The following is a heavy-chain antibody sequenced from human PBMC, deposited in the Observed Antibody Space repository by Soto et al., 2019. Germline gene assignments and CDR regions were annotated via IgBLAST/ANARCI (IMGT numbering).Heavy chain of an antibody. J-gene: IGHJ3*02. Sequence: PGESLKISCKGSGYSFTSYWIGWVRQMPGKGLEWMGIIYPGDSDTRYSPSFQGQVTISADKSISTAYLQWSSLKASDTAMYYCARQPDYDFCSGYYTSPNDAFDIWGQGTMVTVSS. CDR3: ARQPDYDFCSGYYTSPNDAFDI. D-gene: IGHD3-3*01. CDR2: IYPGDSDT. CDR1: GYSFTSYW. V-gene: IGHV5-51*01.